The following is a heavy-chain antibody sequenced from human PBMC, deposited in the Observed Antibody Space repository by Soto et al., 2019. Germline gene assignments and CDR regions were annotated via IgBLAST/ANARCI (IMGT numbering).Heavy chain of an antibody. CDR1: GFTFSSHA. D-gene: IGHD6-6*01. CDR3: ASGGSSLNFDS. V-gene: IGHV3-74*01. J-gene: IGHJ4*02. Sequence: GGSLRLSCTASGFTFSSHAMTWVRQAPGKGLVWVSWINSDGSSTSYADSVKGRFTISRDNAKNTLYLQMNSLRAEDTAVYYCASGGSSLNFDSWGQGTLVTVSS. CDR2: INSDGSST.